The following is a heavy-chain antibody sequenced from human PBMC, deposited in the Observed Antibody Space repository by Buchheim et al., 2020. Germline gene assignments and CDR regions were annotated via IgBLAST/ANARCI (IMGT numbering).Heavy chain of an antibody. D-gene: IGHD6-19*01. CDR3: ARSIAVTGTYWFDP. CDR2: IIPILGIS. J-gene: IGHJ5*02. CDR1: GGTFSSYA. Sequence: QVQLVQSGAVVQKPGSSVKVSCKASGGTFSSYAISWVRQAPGQGLEWLGRIIPILGISNYAQKFQGRVTITADTSTSTAYMELSSQRSEDTAVYYCARSIAVTGTYWFDPWGQGTL. V-gene: IGHV1-69*04.